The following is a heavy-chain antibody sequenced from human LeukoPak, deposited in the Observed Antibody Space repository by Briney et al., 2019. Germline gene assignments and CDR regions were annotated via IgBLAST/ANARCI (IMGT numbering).Heavy chain of an antibody. CDR2: IRSKADSYTT. V-gene: IGHV3-73*01. CDR1: GFTFSGSA. CDR3: RAAADLNDY. Sequence: GGSLRLSCAASGFTFSGSAMHWVRRASGKGLEWLGRIRSKADSYTTAYAASVKGRFIVSRDDSKNTAYLQMNSLKTEDTDVYYCRAAADLNDYWGQGTLVTVSS. D-gene: IGHD6-13*01. J-gene: IGHJ4*02.